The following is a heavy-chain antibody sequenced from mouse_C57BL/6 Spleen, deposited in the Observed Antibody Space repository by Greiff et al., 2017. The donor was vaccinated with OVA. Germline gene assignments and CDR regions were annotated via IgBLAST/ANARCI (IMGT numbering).Heavy chain of an antibody. J-gene: IGHJ3*01. D-gene: IGHD1-1*01. CDR1: GSTSTTYW. Sequence: VQLQQPGTELLKPGASVKLSCKAPGSTSTTYWMHWVSQRPGHGLEWIGNINPRNGGTNYNETFTSKATLTVDKSPSTANMQLSSLTAEDSAVYYCARDLDYYGSSPAADWGQGTLVTVSA. CDR2: INPRNGGT. CDR3: ARDLDYYGSSPAAD. V-gene: IGHV1-53*01.